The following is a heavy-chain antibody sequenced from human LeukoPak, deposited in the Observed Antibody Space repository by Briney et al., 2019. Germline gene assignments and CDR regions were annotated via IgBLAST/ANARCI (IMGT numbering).Heavy chain of an antibody. CDR1: GFTFRSHG. CDR2: IWYDGSNK. V-gene: IGHV3-33*01. CDR3: ARDRAAARMDV. J-gene: IGHJ6*04. D-gene: IGHD6-13*01. Sequence: GRSLRLSCAASGFTFRSHGMHWVRQAPGKGLEWVATIWYDGSNKYYADSVKGRFTISRDNSKNTLYLQMNSLRAEDTAVYYCARDRAAARMDVWGKGTRSPSPQ.